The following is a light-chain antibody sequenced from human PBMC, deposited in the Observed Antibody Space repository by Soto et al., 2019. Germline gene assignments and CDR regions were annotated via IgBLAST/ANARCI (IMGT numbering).Light chain of an antibody. V-gene: IGLV2-14*03. Sequence: QSVLTQPASVSGSPGQSITISCTGTSTDVGGYDYFSWYQHHPGEAPKLIIYDVNNRPSGVSNRFSGSKSGNTASLTISGLQAEDEGDYYCCSYRISVTPYVFGTGTKVTVL. CDR2: DVN. CDR3: CSYRISVTPYV. J-gene: IGLJ1*01. CDR1: STDVGGYDY.